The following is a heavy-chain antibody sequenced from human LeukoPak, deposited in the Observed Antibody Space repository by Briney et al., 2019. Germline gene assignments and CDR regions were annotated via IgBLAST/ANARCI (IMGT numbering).Heavy chain of an antibody. J-gene: IGHJ4*02. D-gene: IGHD3-9*01. V-gene: IGHV3-66*02. CDR3: AREGRYDILTGYYPLNN. CDR2: IYIDGKT. Sequence: GGSLRLSCAASGFTVSTNFMSLVRLAPGKGLECVSVIYIDGKTFYAYSVKGRFTISRDNPRNTLYLQMNSLRLEDTAVYYCAREGRYDILTGYYPLNNWGQGARVIVSS. CDR1: GFTVSTNF.